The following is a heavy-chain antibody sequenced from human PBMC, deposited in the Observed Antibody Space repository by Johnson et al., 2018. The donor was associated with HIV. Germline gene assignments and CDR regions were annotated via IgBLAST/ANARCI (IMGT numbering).Heavy chain of an antibody. CDR1: GFTFSSHV. D-gene: IGHD3-10*01. V-gene: IGHV3-23*04. CDR3: ARDLGGIEAFDV. CDR2: ISGSGGKI. J-gene: IGHJ3*01. Sequence: VQLVESGGGLVQPGGSLRLSCAASGFTFSSHVVTWVRQAPGKGLDWVSAISGSGGKIYYADSVKGRFTISRDNSKKTVYLQMNSLRADDTAVYYCARDLGGIEAFDVWGQGTMVTVSS.